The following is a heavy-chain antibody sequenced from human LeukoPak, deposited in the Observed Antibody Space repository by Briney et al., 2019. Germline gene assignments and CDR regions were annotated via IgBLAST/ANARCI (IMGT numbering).Heavy chain of an antibody. D-gene: IGHD4-17*01. CDR2: MNPNSGNT. J-gene: IGHJ5*02. CDR3: ARRRVTSHNWFDP. CDR1: GYTFTSYD. Sequence: ASVKVSCKASGYTFTSYDINWVRQATGQGLEWMGWMNPNSGNTGYAQKFQGRVTMTRNTSISTAYMELSSLRSEDTAVYYCARRRVTSHNWFDPWGQGTLVTASS. V-gene: IGHV1-8*01.